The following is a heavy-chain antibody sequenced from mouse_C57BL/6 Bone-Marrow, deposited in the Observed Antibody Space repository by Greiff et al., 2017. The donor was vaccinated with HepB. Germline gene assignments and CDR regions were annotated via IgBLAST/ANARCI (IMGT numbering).Heavy chain of an antibody. J-gene: IGHJ2*01. Sequence: EVKLMESGPGLVKPSQSLSLTCSVTGYSITSGYYWNWIRQFPGNKLEWMGYISYDGSNNYNPSLKNRISITRDTSKNQFFLKLNSVTTEDTATYYCAREPYYGTLFDYWGQGTTLTVSS. CDR1: GYSITSGYY. V-gene: IGHV3-6*01. CDR2: ISYDGSN. D-gene: IGHD1-1*01. CDR3: AREPYYGTLFDY.